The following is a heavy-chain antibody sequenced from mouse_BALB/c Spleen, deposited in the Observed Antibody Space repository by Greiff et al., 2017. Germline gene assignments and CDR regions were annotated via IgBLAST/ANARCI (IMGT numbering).Heavy chain of an antibody. CDR2: IWAGGST. V-gene: IGHV2-9*02. J-gene: IGHJ3*01. D-gene: IGHD1-1*01. CDR1: GFSLTSYG. CDR3: ATGDYYGSSLAWFAY. Sequence: VKLVESGPGLVAPSQSLSITCTVSGFSLTSYGVHWVRQPPGKGLEWLGVIWAGGSTNYNSALMSRLSISKDNSKSQVFLKMNSLQTDDTAMYYCATGDYYGSSLAWFAYWGQGTLVTVSA.